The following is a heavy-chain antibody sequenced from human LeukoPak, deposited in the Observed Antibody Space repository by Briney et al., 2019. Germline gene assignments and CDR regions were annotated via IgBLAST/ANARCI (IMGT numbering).Heavy chain of an antibody. J-gene: IGHJ4*02. V-gene: IGHV3-33*01. CDR1: GFTFSSYG. D-gene: IGHD3-22*01. CDR3: ARDFDTSGHYLFDY. Sequence: GRSLRLSCAASGFTFSSYGMHWVSQAPGKGLEWVAVIWYDGSNKYYADSVKGRFTVSRDNSKNTVYLQMNSLRAEDTAVYYCARDFDTSGHYLFDYWGQGTLITVSS. CDR2: IWYDGSNK.